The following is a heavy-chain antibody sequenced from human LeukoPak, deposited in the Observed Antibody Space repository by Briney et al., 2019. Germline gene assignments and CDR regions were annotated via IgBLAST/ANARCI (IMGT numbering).Heavy chain of an antibody. V-gene: IGHV4-31*03. Sequence: PSETLSLTCTVSGGSISSGGYYWSWIRQHPGKGLEWIGYIYYSGSTYYNPSLKSRVTISVDTSKNQFSLKVSSVTAADTAVYYCALLGTLLDAFDIWGQRTMVTVSS. CDR2: IYYSGST. CDR3: ALLGTLLDAFDI. D-gene: IGHD7-27*01. J-gene: IGHJ3*02. CDR1: GGSISSGGYY.